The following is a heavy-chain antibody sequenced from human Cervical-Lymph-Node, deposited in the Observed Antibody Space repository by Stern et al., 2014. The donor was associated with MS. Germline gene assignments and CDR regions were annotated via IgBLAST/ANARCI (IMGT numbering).Heavy chain of an antibody. CDR1: GFTFSSYA. D-gene: IGHD2-15*01. V-gene: IGHV3-33*06. Sequence: MQLVESGGGVVQPGRSLRVSCAASGFTFSSYAMHWVRQAPGKGLEWVAVSWYDGSNKYYADSVKGRFTISRDNSKNTLFLQMNSLRAEDTAVYYCAKGGDCSGGSCNYFDYWGQGTLVTVSS. CDR2: SWYDGSNK. CDR3: AKGGDCSGGSCNYFDY. J-gene: IGHJ4*02.